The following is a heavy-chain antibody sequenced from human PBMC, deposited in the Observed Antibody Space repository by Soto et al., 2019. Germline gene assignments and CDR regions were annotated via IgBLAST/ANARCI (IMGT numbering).Heavy chain of an antibody. CDR1: GGSISSGNYY. J-gene: IGHJ4*02. CDR3: AKMGTPATRLYYFDL. D-gene: IGHD2-15*01. Sequence: PSETLSLTCTVSGGSISSGNYYWSWIRQPPGKGLEWIGFISYSGSTYYNLSLKSRITISVDTSKNQFSLNLSFVTAADTAVYYCAKMGTPATRLYYFDLWGQGTLVTVSS. CDR2: ISYSGST. V-gene: IGHV4-30-4*01.